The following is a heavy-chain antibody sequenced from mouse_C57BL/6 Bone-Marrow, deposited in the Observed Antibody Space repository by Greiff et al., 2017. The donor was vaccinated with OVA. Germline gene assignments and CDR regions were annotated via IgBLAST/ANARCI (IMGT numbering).Heavy chain of an antibody. CDR3: ASSSLGSTHYAMDY. CDR2: INPNNGGT. Sequence: VQLQESGAVLVRPGASVKMSCKASGYTFTGYGMSWVKQRHGKGLEWIGVINPNNGGTCYNEKFKGKATLTADKSSSTAYMELRSLTSEDSAVYYCASSSLGSTHYAMDYWGQGTSVTVSS. D-gene: IGHD1-1*01. CDR1: GYTFTGYG. V-gene: IGHV1-81*01. J-gene: IGHJ4*01.